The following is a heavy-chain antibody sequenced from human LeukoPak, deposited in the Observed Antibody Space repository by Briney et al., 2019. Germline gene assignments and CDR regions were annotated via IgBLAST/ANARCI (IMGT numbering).Heavy chain of an antibody. Sequence: SETLSLTCTVSGDPISGSSYYWGWIRQPPGKGLEWIGSTFYNGRTYYKPSLKSRVTISVDTSKNQFSLKLSSLTAADTAVYYCARSGGYYDSSGYYGTEWFDPWGQGTLVTVSS. J-gene: IGHJ5*02. V-gene: IGHV4-39*07. CDR1: GDPISGSSYY. CDR2: TFYNGRT. D-gene: IGHD3-22*01. CDR3: ARSGGYYDSSGYYGTEWFDP.